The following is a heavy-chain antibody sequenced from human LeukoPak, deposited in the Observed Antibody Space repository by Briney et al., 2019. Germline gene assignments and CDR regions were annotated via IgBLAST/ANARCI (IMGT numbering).Heavy chain of an antibody. D-gene: IGHD3-3*01. CDR3: ARKIGDAYYDFWSGVLDY. CDR2: ISAYNGNT. J-gene: IGHJ4*02. CDR1: GYTFTSYG. Sequence: ASVKVSCKASGYTFTSYGISWVRQAPGQGLEWMGWISAYNGNTNYAQKLQGRVTMTTDTSTSTAYMELRSLRSDDTAVYYCARKIGDAYYDFWSGVLDYWGQGTLVTVSS. V-gene: IGHV1-18*01.